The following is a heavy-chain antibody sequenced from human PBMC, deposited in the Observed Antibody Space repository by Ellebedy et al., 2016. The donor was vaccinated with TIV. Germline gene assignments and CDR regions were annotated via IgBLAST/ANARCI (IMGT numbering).Heavy chain of an antibody. CDR1: GYTFTSYY. CDR3: ARDRRYCSGGSCSFYFDS. V-gene: IGHV1-46*01. J-gene: IGHJ4*02. D-gene: IGHD2-15*01. CDR2: INPSGGSK. Sequence: ASVKVSCRASGYTFTSYYMHWVRQAPGQGLEWMGIINPSGGSKNYAQKYQGRVTMTRDTSTSTVYMELSSLRSEDTAVYYCARDRRYCSGGSCSFYFDSWGQGTLVTVSS.